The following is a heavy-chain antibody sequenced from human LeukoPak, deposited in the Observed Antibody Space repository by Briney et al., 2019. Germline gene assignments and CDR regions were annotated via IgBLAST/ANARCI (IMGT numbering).Heavy chain of an antibody. V-gene: IGHV4-61*02. CDR2: IYTSGST. CDR1: GGSISSGSYC. Sequence: SETLSLTCTVSGGSISSGSYCWSWIRQPAGKGLEWIGRIYTSGSTNYNPSLKSRVTISVDTSKNQFSLKLSSVTAADTAVYYCARDSRDSSGWYSYWFDPWGQGTLVTVSS. J-gene: IGHJ5*02. D-gene: IGHD6-19*01. CDR3: ARDSRDSSGWYSYWFDP.